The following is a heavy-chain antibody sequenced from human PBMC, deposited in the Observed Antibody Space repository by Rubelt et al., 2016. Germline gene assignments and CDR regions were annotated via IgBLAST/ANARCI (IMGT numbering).Heavy chain of an antibody. CDR1: GYTFTNHW. CDR3: ARLRADRPSDKAGDYIDS. J-gene: IGHJ4*02. CDR2: IDPSDSYA. V-gene: IGHV5-10-1*01. Sequence: EVQLVQSGAEVKKPGESLRISCKGSGYTFTNHWISWVRQMPGKGLEWMGRIDPSDSYAHYGPSFQGHVKISTDKSIDTAYLQWSRRKASDTAIYFCARLRADRPSDKAGDYIDSWGQGALVTVSS. D-gene: IGHD3-10*01.